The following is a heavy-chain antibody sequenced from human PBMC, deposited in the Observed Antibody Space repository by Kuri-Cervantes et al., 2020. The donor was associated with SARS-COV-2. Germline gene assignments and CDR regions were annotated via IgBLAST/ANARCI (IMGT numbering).Heavy chain of an antibody. CDR2: IIPILGIA. CDR3: ASFPTSGYYLL. D-gene: IGHD3-22*01. CDR1: GYTFTTYG. V-gene: IGHV1-69*04. Sequence: SVKVSCKASGYTFTTYGISWVRQAPGRGLEWMGRIIPILGIANYAQKFQGRVTITADKSTSTAYMELSSLRSEDTAVYYCASFPTSGYYLLWGQGTLVTVSS. J-gene: IGHJ4*02.